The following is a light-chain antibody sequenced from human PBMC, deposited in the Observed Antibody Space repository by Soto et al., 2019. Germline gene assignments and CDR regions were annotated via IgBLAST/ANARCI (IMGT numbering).Light chain of an antibody. Sequence: DIQMTQSPSTLSGSVGDRVTITCRASQTISSWLAWYQQKPGKAPKLLIYKASSLESGVPSRFSGSGSGTEFTLTIDSLQPDDFATYYCQQYNSYSGTFGQGTKVDIK. CDR1: QTISSW. J-gene: IGKJ2*01. CDR2: KAS. V-gene: IGKV1-5*03. CDR3: QQYNSYSGT.